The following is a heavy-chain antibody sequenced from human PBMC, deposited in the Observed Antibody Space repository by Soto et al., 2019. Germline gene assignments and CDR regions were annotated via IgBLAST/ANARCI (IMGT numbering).Heavy chain of an antibody. CDR2: IWYDGSNK. CDR1: GFTFSSYG. V-gene: IGHV3-33*01. D-gene: IGHD3-3*01. J-gene: IGHJ4*02. Sequence: GGSLRLSCAASGFTFSSYGMHWVRQAPGKGLEWVAVIWYDGSNKYYADSVKGRFTISRDNSKNTLYLQMNSLRAEDTAVYYCARGVWNLRWYDFWSGYPHDNDFDYWGQGTLVTVSS. CDR3: ARGVWNLRWYDFWSGYPHDNDFDY.